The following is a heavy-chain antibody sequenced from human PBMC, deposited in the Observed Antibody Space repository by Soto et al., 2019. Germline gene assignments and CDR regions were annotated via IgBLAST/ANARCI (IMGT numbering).Heavy chain of an antibody. J-gene: IGHJ4*02. Sequence: PSETLSLTCAVSGFSIDTAYFWGWLRQTPGGGLEYLGLISHSGRTFSNPSLKSRLTISFDTAKNEFSLNLKSVTAADTAVYYCARGRGFRLLGGPLDSWGPGTPVTVSS. CDR1: GFSIDTAYF. CDR2: ISHSGRT. D-gene: IGHD3-10*01. V-gene: IGHV4-38-2*01. CDR3: ARGRGFRLLGGPLDS.